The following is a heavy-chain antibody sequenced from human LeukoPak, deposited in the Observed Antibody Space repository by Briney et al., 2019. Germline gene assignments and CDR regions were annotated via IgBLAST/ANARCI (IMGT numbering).Heavy chain of an antibody. CDR2: IIPILGIA. Sequence: SVNVSCKASGGTFSSYAISWVRQAPGQGLEWMGRIIPILGIANYAQKFQGRVTITADKSTSTAYMELSSLRSEDTAVYYCARVKGYCSSTSCYLDYYYYYGMDVWGQGTTVTVSS. D-gene: IGHD2-2*01. CDR3: ARVKGYCSSTSCYLDYYYYYGMDV. J-gene: IGHJ6*02. CDR1: GGTFSSYA. V-gene: IGHV1-69*04.